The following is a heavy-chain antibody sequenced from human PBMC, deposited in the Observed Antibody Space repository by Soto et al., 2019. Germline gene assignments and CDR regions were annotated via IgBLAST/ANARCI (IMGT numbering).Heavy chain of an antibody. CDR2: IYYRGNT. CDR3: ARVDGNGGLVS. CDR1: GGSISSSSYY. V-gene: IGHV4-39*02. J-gene: IGHJ5*02. D-gene: IGHD2-15*01. Sequence: PSETLSLTCTVSGGSISSSSYYWGWICQPPGKGLEWIGSIYYRGNTYYNPSLKSRVTISVDTSKNHFSLNLSSVTAADTAVYYCARVDGNGGLVSWGQGILVTVFS.